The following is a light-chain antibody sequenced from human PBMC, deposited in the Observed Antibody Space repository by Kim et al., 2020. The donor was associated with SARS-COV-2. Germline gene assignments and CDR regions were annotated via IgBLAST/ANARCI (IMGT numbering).Light chain of an antibody. V-gene: IGKV3-20*01. CDR1: QSVSSTY. J-gene: IGKJ4*01. Sequence: SPGAGATLSCRASQSVSSTYLAWYQQKSGQAPRLLIYGTSTRATGTPDRFSGSGSGTDFTLTISRLEPEDFAVYYCQQYGTSPRTFGGGTKVEIK. CDR3: QQYGTSPRT. CDR2: GTS.